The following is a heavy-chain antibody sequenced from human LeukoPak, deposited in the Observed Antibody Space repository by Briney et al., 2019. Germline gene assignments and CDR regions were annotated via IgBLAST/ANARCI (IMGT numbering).Heavy chain of an antibody. CDR1: GFTFSSYA. CDR3: ARPPYSSSWDPGWFDP. V-gene: IGHV3-21*05. CDR2: ISSSSDYT. Sequence: GGSLRLSCAASGFTFSSYAMSWVRQAPGKGLEWVSYISSSSDYTNYADSVRGRFTISRDNAKNSLYLQMNSLRAEDTAVYYCARPPYSSSWDPGWFDPWGQGTLITVSS. J-gene: IGHJ5*02. D-gene: IGHD6-13*01.